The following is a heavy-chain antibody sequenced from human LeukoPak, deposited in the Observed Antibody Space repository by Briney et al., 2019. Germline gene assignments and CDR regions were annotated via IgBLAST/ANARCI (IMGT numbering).Heavy chain of an antibody. Sequence: GGPLRLSCAASGFTFSDYYMSWIRQAPGKGLEWVSYISSSGSTIYYADSVKGRFTISRDNAKNSLYLHMNSLRAEDTAVYYCARDPHAGAYDMWGRGTMVTVSS. CDR2: ISSSGSTI. J-gene: IGHJ3*02. D-gene: IGHD1-1*01. V-gene: IGHV3-11*04. CDR1: GFTFSDYY. CDR3: ARDPHAGAYDM.